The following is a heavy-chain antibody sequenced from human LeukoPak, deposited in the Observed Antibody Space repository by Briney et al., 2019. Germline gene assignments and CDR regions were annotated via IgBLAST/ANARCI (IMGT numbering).Heavy chain of an antibody. Sequence: ASVKVSCKASGGTFSSYAISWVRQAPGQGLEWMGGIIPIFGTANYAQKFQGRVTITADESTSTAYMELSSLRSEDTAVYYCARAIGNSDDDAFDIWGQGTMVTVSS. V-gene: IGHV1-69*13. D-gene: IGHD4-23*01. CDR2: IIPIFGTA. CDR3: ARAIGNSDDDAFDI. CDR1: GGTFSSYA. J-gene: IGHJ3*02.